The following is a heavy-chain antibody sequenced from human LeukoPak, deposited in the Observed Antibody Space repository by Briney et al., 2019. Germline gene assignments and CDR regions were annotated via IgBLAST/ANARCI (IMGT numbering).Heavy chain of an antibody. V-gene: IGHV1-46*01. D-gene: IGHD1-26*01. CDR1: GYTFTTYY. J-gene: IGHJ4*02. CDR2: INPSGGST. Sequence: ASVRVSCKASGYTFTTYYMHWVRQAPGQGLEWMGIINPSGGSTGYAQKFQGRVTMTRDTSTSTVYMELSSLRSEATAVYYCATSETVGTTTGRRVLDYWGQGTLVTVSS. CDR3: ATSETVGTTTGRRVLDY.